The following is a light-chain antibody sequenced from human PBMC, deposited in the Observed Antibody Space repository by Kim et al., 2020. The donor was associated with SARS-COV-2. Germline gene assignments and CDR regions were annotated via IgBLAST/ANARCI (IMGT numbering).Light chain of an antibody. J-gene: IGLJ2*01. CDR1: SSNIGTKN. Sequence: QSVLTQPPSASGTPGQTITISCSGSSSNIGTKNVYWYQQLPGAAPKLVMQKNNQRPSGVPDRFSGSKSGASASLAISGLRSEDEADYYCASWDDSLRGVLFGGGTKVTVL. CDR3: ASWDDSLRGVL. V-gene: IGLV1-47*01. CDR2: KNN.